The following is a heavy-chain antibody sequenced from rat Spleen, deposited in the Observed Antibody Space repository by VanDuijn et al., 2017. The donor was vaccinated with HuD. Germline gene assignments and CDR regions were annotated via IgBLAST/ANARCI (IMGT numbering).Heavy chain of an antibody. V-gene: IGHV5-22*01. J-gene: IGHJ2*01. CDR2: ISYEGSST. D-gene: IGHD1-12*03. CDR1: GFTFSDYY. Sequence: EVQLVESDGGLVQPGRSLKLSCAASGFTFSDYYMAWVRQAPKKGLEWVASISYEGSSTYYPDSLKGRFTISRDNVQNTLYLQMNSLRSEDTATYYCTRGYAHYWGQGVMVTVSS. CDR3: TRGYAHY.